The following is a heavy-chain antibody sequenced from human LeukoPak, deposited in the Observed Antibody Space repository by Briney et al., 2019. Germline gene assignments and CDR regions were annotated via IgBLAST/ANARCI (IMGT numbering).Heavy chain of an antibody. V-gene: IGHV1-2*02. CDR1: GYTFTGYY. CDR3: ARSPFYDYVWGSYPPSDY. J-gene: IGHJ4*02. Sequence: GASVKVSCKASGYTFTGYYMHWVRQAPGQGLEWMGWINPNSGGTNYAQKFQGRVTMTRDTSISTAYMELSRLRSDDTAVYYCARSPFYDYVWGSYPPSDYWSQGTLVTVSS. D-gene: IGHD3-16*01. CDR2: INPNSGGT.